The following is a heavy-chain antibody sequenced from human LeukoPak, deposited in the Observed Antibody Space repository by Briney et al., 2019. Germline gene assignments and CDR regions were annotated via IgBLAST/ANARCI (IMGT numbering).Heavy chain of an antibody. V-gene: IGHV6-1*01. CDR1: GDSVSSNSAA. CDR3: ARGSGIAVAGTCFDY. J-gene: IGHJ4*02. CDR2: TYYRSKWYN. Sequence: SQTLSLTCAISGDSVSSNSAAWNWIRQSPSRVLEWLGRTYYRSKWYNDYAVSVKSRITINPDTSKNQFSLQLNSVTPEDTAVYYCARGSGIAVAGTCFDYWGQGTLVTVSS. D-gene: IGHD6-19*01.